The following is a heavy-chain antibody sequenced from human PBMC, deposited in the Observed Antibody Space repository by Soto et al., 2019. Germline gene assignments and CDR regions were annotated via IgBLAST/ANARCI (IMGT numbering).Heavy chain of an antibody. CDR3: ARESGIAARPGYFDY. V-gene: IGHV4-4*07. Sequence: ATLSLTCTVSGGSISSYYWSWIRQPAGKGLEWIGRIYTSGSTNYNPSLKSRVTMSVDTSKNQFSLKLSSVTAADTAVYYCARESGIAARPGYFDYWGQGTLVTVSS. CDR1: GGSISSYY. J-gene: IGHJ4*02. CDR2: IYTSGST. D-gene: IGHD6-6*01.